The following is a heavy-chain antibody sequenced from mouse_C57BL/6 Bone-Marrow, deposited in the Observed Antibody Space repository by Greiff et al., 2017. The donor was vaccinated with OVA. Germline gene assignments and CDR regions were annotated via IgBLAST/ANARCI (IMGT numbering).Heavy chain of an antibody. CDR3: ARPGDLDAMDY. Sequence: EVQLVESGGGLVKPGGSLKLSCAASGFTFSDYGMHWVRQAPEKGLEWVAYISSGSSTIYYADTVKGRFTISRDNAKNTLFLQMTSLRSEDTAMYYCARPGDLDAMDYWGQGTSVTVSS. D-gene: IGHD3-3*01. CDR2: ISSGSSTI. J-gene: IGHJ4*01. V-gene: IGHV5-17*01. CDR1: GFTFSDYG.